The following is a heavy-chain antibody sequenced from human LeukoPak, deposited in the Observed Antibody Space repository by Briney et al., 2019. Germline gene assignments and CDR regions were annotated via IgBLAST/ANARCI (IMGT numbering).Heavy chain of an antibody. CDR3: ARLEYYYQHRFDY. D-gene: IGHD3-10*01. CDR1: GGSISSSSYS. CDR2: IYYSGST. V-gene: IGHV4-39*01. Sequence: SETLALTCTVSGGSISSSSYSWGWIRQPPGKGLEWIGRIYYSGSTYYNPSLKSRLTISVDTSKNQFSLKLSSVTAADTAVYYCARLEYYYQHRFDYWGQGTLVTVSS. J-gene: IGHJ4*02.